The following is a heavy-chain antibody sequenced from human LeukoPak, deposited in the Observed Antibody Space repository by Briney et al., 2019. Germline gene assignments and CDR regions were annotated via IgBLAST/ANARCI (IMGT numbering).Heavy chain of an antibody. D-gene: IGHD3-9*01. J-gene: IGHJ4*02. CDR3: ASSPDYDLLTGFHY. Sequence: SETLSLTCTVSGYSISSGYYWGWIRQPPGKGLEWIGTIYHSGSTYYNPSLKSRVTISVDTSKNQFSLRLSSVTAADTAVYYCASSPDYDLLTGFHYWGQGTLVTVSS. CDR1: GYSISSGYY. V-gene: IGHV4-38-2*02. CDR2: IYHSGST.